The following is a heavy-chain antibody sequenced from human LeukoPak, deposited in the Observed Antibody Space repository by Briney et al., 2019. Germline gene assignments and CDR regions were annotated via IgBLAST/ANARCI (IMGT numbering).Heavy chain of an antibody. J-gene: IGHJ6*03. D-gene: IGHD6-19*01. CDR2: INWNSGRM. Sequence: SLRLSCAASGFTFYDFAMHWVRQAPGKGLEWVSTINWNSGRMEYADSVKGRFTISRDNAKNSLYLQMNSPRDEDTALYYCAKDGQRRAVSVVTYMDVWGKGTTVTVSS. CDR3: AKDGQRRAVSVVTYMDV. V-gene: IGHV3-9*01. CDR1: GFTFYDFA.